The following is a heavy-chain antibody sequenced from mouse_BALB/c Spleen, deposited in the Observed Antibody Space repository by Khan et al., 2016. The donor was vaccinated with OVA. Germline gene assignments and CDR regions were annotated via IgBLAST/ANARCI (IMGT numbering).Heavy chain of an antibody. CDR3: ATLYGNPFAY. Sequence: IQLVQSGAELVKPGASIKLSCTASGFNIKDTYMHWVKQRPEQGPEWIGRIEPTNDNIKYDPKLQDKTPITADTPSNTANLQHSNLKFWDTAVYYCATLYGNPFAYWGQGTLVSVSA. CDR2: IEPTNDNI. V-gene: IGHV14-3*02. D-gene: IGHD2-1*01. J-gene: IGHJ3*01. CDR1: GFNIKDTY.